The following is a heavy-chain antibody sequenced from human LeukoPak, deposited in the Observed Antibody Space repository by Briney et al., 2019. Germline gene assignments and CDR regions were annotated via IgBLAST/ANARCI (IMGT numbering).Heavy chain of an antibody. D-gene: IGHD5-18*01. V-gene: IGHV4-34*01. J-gene: IGHJ4*02. CDR3: ARGGGRRGYSYGYRHYFDY. CDR1: GGSFSGYY. CDR2: INHSGST. Sequence: SETLSLTCAVYGGSFSGYYWSWIRQPPGKGLEWIGEINHSGSTNYNPSLKSRVTISVDTSKNQFSLKQSSVTAADTAVYYCARGGGRRGYSYGYRHYFDYWGQGTLVTVSS.